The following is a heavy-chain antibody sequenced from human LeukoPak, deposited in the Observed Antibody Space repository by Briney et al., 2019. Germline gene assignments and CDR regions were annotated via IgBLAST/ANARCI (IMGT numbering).Heavy chain of an antibody. D-gene: IGHD5-18*01. CDR2: ISSSGSTT. J-gene: IGHJ4*02. CDR3: ARGGFRGYSYGYSDY. Sequence: GGSLRLSCAASGFTFSSYEMNWVRQAPGKGPEWVSYISSSGSTTYYADSVKGRFTISRDNAKNSLYLQMNSLRAEDTAVYYCARGGFRGYSYGYSDYWGQGTLVTVSS. CDR1: GFTFSSYE. V-gene: IGHV3-48*03.